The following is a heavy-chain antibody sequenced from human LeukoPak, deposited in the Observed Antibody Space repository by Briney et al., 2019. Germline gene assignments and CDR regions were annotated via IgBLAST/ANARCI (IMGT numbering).Heavy chain of an antibody. Sequence: GASVKVSCKAFGYTFKGFYMHWVRQAPGQGLEWMGWINPNSGVTSFAQKFQGRVSMTRDTSINTAYMDLASLRSDDTAVYYCTIFGYCNTSSCLGDHWGQGTMVTVSS. V-gene: IGHV1-2*02. D-gene: IGHD2/OR15-2a*01. CDR3: TIFGYCNTSSCLGDH. J-gene: IGHJ4*02. CDR1: GYTFKGFY. CDR2: INPNSGVT.